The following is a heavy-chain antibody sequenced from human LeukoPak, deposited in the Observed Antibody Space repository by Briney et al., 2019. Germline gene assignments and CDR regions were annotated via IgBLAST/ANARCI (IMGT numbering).Heavy chain of an antibody. Sequence: SETLSLTCTVSGGSISDNYWSWIRQPPGKGLEWIGYAYYSGHTNYNSSLKSRVTMSLDTSKSQFSLRPSSVTAADTAVYFCARHPFATPFDYWGPGTLVTVSS. CDR2: AYYSGHT. V-gene: IGHV4-59*08. J-gene: IGHJ4*02. CDR1: GGSISDNY. CDR3: ARHPFATPFDY. D-gene: IGHD2-15*01.